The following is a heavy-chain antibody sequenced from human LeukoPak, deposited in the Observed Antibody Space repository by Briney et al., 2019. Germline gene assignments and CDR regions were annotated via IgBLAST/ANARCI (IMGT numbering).Heavy chain of an antibody. CDR1: GFTFSSYG. Sequence: GGSLRLSCAASGFTFSSYGMHWVRQAPGKGLEWVAFIRYDGSNKYYAESVKGRFTISRDNSKNTLYLQMNSLRAEDTAVYYCAKDFYDMNIPAAIDYYYYMDVWGKGTTVSVSS. CDR2: IRYDGSNK. V-gene: IGHV3-30*02. D-gene: IGHD2-2*01. J-gene: IGHJ6*03. CDR3: AKDFYDMNIPAAIDYYYYMDV.